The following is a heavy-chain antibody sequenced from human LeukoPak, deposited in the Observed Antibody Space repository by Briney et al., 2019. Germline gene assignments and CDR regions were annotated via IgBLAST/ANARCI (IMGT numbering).Heavy chain of an antibody. Sequence: GGSLRLSCAGSGFTFSSYAMSWVRQAPGKGLEWVSSISDSGGSTYYADSVQGRFTMSRDNSKNTVFLQMNSLRAEDTAIYYCANGLNVPDSWGQGTLVTVSS. CDR1: GFTFSSYA. V-gene: IGHV3-23*01. CDR2: ISDSGGST. J-gene: IGHJ4*02. D-gene: IGHD3/OR15-3a*01. CDR3: ANGLNVPDS.